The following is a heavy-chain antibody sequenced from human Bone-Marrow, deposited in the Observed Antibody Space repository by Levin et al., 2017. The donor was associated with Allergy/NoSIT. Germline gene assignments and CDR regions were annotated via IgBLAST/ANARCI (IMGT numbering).Heavy chain of an antibody. CDR2: ISSSGSTI. CDR3: ARARSGYYHAYAFDI. V-gene: IGHV3-11*01. D-gene: IGHD3-22*01. Sequence: TGESLKISCAASGFTFSDYYMSWIRQAPGKGLEWVSYISSSGSTIYYADSVKGRFTISRDNAKNSLYLQMNSLRAEDTAVYYCARARSGYYHAYAFDIWGQGTVVTVSS. J-gene: IGHJ3*02. CDR1: GFTFSDYY.